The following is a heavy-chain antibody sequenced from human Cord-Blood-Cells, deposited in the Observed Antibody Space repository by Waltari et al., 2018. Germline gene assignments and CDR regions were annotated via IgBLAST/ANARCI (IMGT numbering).Heavy chain of an antibody. V-gene: IGHV1-69*09. Sequence: QVQLVQSGAEVKKPGSSVKVSCKASGGTFSSYAISWVRQAPGQGLEWMGRIIPIRGIANYAQKFQGRVTITADKSTSTAYMELSSLRSEDTAVYYCASGYGSGSYYNDPSYFDYWGQGTLVTVSS. CDR2: IIPIRGIA. D-gene: IGHD3-10*01. CDR1: GGTFSSYA. J-gene: IGHJ4*02. CDR3: ASGYGSGSYYNDPSYFDY.